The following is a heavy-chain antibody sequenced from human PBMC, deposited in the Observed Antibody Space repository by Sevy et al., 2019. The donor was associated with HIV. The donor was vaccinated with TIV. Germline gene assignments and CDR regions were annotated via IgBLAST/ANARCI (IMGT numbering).Heavy chain of an antibody. D-gene: IGHD3-22*01. CDR1: GFNLSSYG. CDR2: ISYDGSNK. Sequence: GGSLRLSCAASGFNLSSYGMHWVRQAPGKGLEWVAVISYDGSNKYYADSVKDRFTISRDNSKNTLYLQMNSLRAEDTAVYYCAKDRDYYDSSGPLDYWGQGTTVTVSS. CDR3: AKDRDYYDSSGPLDY. V-gene: IGHV3-30*18. J-gene: IGHJ4*03.